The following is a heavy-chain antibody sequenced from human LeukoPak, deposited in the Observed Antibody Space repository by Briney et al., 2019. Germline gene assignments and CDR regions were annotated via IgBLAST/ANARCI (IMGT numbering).Heavy chain of an antibody. J-gene: IGHJ5*02. CDR2: IYRGDSDT. D-gene: IGHD3-22*01. V-gene: IGHV5-51*01. CDR1: GYSFTSYW. CDR3: ARLGSYDSSGYYYFSWFDP. Sequence: GESLKISCKGSGYSFTSYWIGWVRQMPGKGLEWMGIIYRGDSDTRYSPSFQGQVTISADKSISTAYLQWSSLKASDTAMYYCARLGSYDSSGYYYFSWFDPWGQGTLVTVSS.